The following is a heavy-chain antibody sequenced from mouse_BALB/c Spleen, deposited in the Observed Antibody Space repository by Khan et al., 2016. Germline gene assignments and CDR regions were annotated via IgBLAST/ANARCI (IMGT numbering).Heavy chain of an antibody. J-gene: IGHJ4*01. V-gene: IGHV2-5*01. CDR2: IWRGGST. CDR3: AKKGGLGYYYAMDY. D-gene: IGHD3-3*01. CDR1: GFSLTSYG. Sequence: VQLKQSGPGLVQPSQSLSITCTVSGFSLTSYGVHWVRQSPGKGLEWLGVIWRGGSTDYNAAFMSRLSITKDNSKSQVFFKMNSLQADDTAIYYCAKKGGLGYYYAMDYWGQGTSVTVSS.